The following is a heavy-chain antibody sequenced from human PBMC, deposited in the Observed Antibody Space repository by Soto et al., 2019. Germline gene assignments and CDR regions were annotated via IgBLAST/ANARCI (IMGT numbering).Heavy chain of an antibody. Sequence: ASVKVSCKASGGTFSSYAINWVRQAPGQGLEWMGGIIPIFGTTNCAQKFQGRVTITADESTSTAYMELSSLRSEDTAVYYCARAAHCSGGSCYPYYFDYWGQGTLVTVSS. CDR3: ARAAHCSGGSCYPYYFDY. J-gene: IGHJ4*02. CDR2: IIPIFGTT. D-gene: IGHD2-15*01. V-gene: IGHV1-69*13. CDR1: GGTFSSYA.